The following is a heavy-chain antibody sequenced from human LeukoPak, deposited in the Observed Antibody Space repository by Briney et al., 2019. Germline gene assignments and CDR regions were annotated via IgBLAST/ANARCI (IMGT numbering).Heavy chain of an antibody. J-gene: IGHJ4*01. CDR1: GFTFSSYA. CDR2: ISYDGSNK. V-gene: IGHV3-30*04. CDR3: ARDNDSSGYYGY. D-gene: IGHD3-22*01. Sequence: GGSLGLSCAASGFTFSSYAMHWVRQAPGKGLEWVAVISYDGSNKYYADSVKGRFTISRDNSKNTLYLQMNSLRAEDTAVYYCARDNDSSGYYGYWGYGTLVTVSS.